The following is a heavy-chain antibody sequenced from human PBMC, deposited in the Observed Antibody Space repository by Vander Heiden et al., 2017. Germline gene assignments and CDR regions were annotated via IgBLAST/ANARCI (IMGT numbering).Heavy chain of an antibody. J-gene: IGHJ5*02. Sequence: EVQLLESGGGLVQPGGSLRLSCAASGFTFSSSAMSWVRQAPGKGLEWVSGIGGSGGSTYYADSVKGRFTISRDNSKNTLHLQMNSLRAEDTAIYYCAKHFENFGDSLLRFDPWGQGTLVTVTS. CDR1: GFTFSSSA. CDR3: AKHFENFGDSLLRFDP. CDR2: IGGSGGST. D-gene: IGHD4-17*01. V-gene: IGHV3-23*01.